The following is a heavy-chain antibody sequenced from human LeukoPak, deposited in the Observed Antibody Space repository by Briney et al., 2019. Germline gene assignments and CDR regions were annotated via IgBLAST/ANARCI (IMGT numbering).Heavy chain of an antibody. J-gene: IGHJ4*02. Sequence: QSGGSLRLSCAASGFTFSSYAMSWVRQAPGKGLEWVSAISGSGGSTYYADSVKGRFTISRDNSKNTLYLQMNSLRAEDTAVYYCAKGPNWNYSEFDYWGQGTLVTVSS. D-gene: IGHD1-7*01. V-gene: IGHV3-23*01. CDR1: GFTFSSYA. CDR2: ISGSGGST. CDR3: AKGPNWNYSEFDY.